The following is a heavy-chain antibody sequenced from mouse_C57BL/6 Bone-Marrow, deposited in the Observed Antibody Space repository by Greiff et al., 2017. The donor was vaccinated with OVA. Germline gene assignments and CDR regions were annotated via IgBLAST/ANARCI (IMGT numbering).Heavy chain of an antibody. CDR3: ARSRGYSRDY. Sequence: VKLVESGPELVKPGASVKISCKASGYAFSSSWMNWVKQRPGKGLEWIGRIDPGDGDTNYNGKFKGKATLTADKSSSTAYMQLSSLTSEDSAVYLCARSRGYSRDYWGQGTSVTVSS. V-gene: IGHV1-82*01. D-gene: IGHD2-12*01. CDR2: IDPGDGDT. CDR1: GYAFSSSW. J-gene: IGHJ4*01.